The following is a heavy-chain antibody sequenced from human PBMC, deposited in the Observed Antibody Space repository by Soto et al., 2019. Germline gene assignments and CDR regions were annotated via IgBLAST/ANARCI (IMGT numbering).Heavy chain of an antibody. CDR2: IHHSGRA. J-gene: IGHJ3*01. D-gene: IGHD7-27*01. CDR1: GGFIRSGDYY. Sequence: QVQLQESGPGLVKPSQTLSLTCTVSGGFIRSGDYYWTWIRQPQGQGLEWIGYIHHSGRAYYNPSLKSRATMSVDTSANQFSLKLTSMTAADTAVYFCASTNWAYAFDFWGHGTLVTVSS. V-gene: IGHV4-30-4*01. CDR3: ASTNWAYAFDF.